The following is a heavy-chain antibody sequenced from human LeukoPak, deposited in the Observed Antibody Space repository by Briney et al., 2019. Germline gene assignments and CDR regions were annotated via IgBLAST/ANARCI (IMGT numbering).Heavy chain of an antibody. Sequence: GGSLRLSCAASGFTFRSYWMSWVRQAPGKGLEWVASIKKDGSEKYYVDSVKGRFTVSRDNAKNSLYLQMNSLRAEDTAVYYCARVENYYYGMDVWGQGTTVTVSS. CDR2: IKKDGSEK. J-gene: IGHJ6*02. V-gene: IGHV3-7*03. CDR3: ARVENYYYGMDV. CDR1: GFTFRSYW.